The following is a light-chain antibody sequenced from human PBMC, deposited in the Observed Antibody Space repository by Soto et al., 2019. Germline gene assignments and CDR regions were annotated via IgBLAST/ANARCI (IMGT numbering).Light chain of an antibody. CDR3: HSYDSSLSGAV. CDR1: SSNIGAGYD. J-gene: IGLJ3*02. CDR2: RNN. Sequence: VVTQPPSVSGAPGQRVTISCTGSSSNIGAGYDVHWYQQLPGTAPKLLIYRNNNRPSGVPDRFSGSKSGTSASLAITGLQAEDEADYYCHSYDSSLSGAVFGGGTKLTVL. V-gene: IGLV1-40*01.